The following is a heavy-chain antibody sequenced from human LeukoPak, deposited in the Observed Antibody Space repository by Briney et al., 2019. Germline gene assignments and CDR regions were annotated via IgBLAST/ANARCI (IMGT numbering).Heavy chain of an antibody. CDR1: GFTFSSYW. Sequence: GGSLRLSCAASGFTFSSYWMHWVRQAPGKGLVWVSRISTDGRSAKYADFVEGRLTISRDNAKNTLYLQMNSQRAEDRAAYYCVRGNFNGGIDYWGQGTLVTVSS. J-gene: IGHJ4*02. CDR2: ISTDGRSA. V-gene: IGHV3-74*01. CDR3: VRGNFNGGIDY.